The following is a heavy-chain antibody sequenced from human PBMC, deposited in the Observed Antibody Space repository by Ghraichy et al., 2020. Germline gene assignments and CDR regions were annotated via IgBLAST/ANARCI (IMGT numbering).Heavy chain of an antibody. Sequence: ASVKVSCKVSGYTLTELSMHWVRQAPGKGLEWMGGFDPEDGETIYAQKFQGRVTMTEDTSTDTAYMELSSLRSEDTAVYYCATETSYSSLMDVWGQGTTVTVSS. D-gene: IGHD6-13*01. CDR2: FDPEDGET. V-gene: IGHV1-24*01. J-gene: IGHJ6*02. CDR1: GYTLTELS. CDR3: ATETSYSSLMDV.